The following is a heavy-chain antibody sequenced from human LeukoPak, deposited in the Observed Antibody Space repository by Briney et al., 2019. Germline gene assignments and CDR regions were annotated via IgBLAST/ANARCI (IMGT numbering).Heavy chain of an antibody. J-gene: IGHJ4*02. CDR1: GFTFSNYG. V-gene: IGHV3-30*02. CDR2: IRYDGSNK. CDR3: AKERDTAMVTIDY. D-gene: IGHD5-18*01. Sequence: GGSLRLSCAASGFTFSNYGMHWFRRAPGKGLEWVAFIRYDGSNKYCGDSVKGRFTISRDNSKNTLYMQMNSLRAEDTAVYYCAKERDTAMVTIDYWGQGTLVTVSS.